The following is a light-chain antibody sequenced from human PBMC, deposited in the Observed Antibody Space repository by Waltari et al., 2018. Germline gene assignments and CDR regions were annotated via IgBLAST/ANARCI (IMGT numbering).Light chain of an antibody. V-gene: IGLV2-23*02. Sequence: QSGLTQPASVSGSPGQSITISCTGTSSDVGNYNLVSWYQQYPGKAPKLMVYEVNKRASGVSDRFSGSKSGNTASLTIYGLQSEDEADYYCCSYAGFGIYVFGTGTKVTVL. CDR3: CSYAGFGIYV. CDR2: EVN. CDR1: SSDVGNYNL. J-gene: IGLJ1*01.